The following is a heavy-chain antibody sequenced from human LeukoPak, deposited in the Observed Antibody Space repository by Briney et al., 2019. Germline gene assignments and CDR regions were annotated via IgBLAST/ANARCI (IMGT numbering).Heavy chain of an antibody. CDR1: GYTFTGYY. V-gene: IGHV1-2*04. Sequence: ASVKVSCKASGYTFTGYYMHWVRQAPGQGLEWMGWINPNSGGTNYAQKFQGWVTMTRDTSISTAYMELSRLRSDDTAVYYCARTNRYNWNYFDYWGQGTLVTVSS. J-gene: IGHJ4*02. CDR3: ARTNRYNWNYFDY. CDR2: INPNSGGT. D-gene: IGHD1-1*01.